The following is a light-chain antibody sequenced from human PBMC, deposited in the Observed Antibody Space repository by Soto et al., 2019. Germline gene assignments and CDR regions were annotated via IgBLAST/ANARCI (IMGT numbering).Light chain of an antibody. J-gene: IGKJ2*01. CDR3: IQAECWPPVT. V-gene: IGKV2-30*01. CDR1: QSLVYSDGNTY. Sequence: DVVMTQSPLSLPVTLGEPASISCRSSQSLVYSDGNTYLNWFQQRPGQSPRRLIYQGSNRGTGGTDEFSGRGSGADITLKISRVVAEDIGVYYCIQAECWPPVTFGQGTKLEIK. CDR2: QGS.